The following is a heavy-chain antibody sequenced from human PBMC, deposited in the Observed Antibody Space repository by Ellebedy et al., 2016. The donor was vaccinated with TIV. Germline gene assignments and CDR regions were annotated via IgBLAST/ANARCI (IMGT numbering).Heavy chain of an antibody. CDR3: AALQWLAPAWYFDL. CDR1: GGSITSYS. Sequence: MPSETLSLTCTVSGGSITSYSWSWIRQPPGKGLEWIGYIYYSGCTNYNPSLKSRVTVSVDTSKNQFSLNLSYLTAADTAVYYCAALQWLAPAWYFDLWGRGTLVTVSS. J-gene: IGHJ2*01. V-gene: IGHV4-59*08. CDR2: IYYSGCT. D-gene: IGHD6-19*01.